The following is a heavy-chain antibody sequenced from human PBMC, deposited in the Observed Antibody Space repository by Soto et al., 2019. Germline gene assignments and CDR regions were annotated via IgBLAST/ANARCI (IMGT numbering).Heavy chain of an antibody. V-gene: IGHV3-53*04. Sequence: GSLRLSCAASGFTVSSNYMSWVRQAPGKGLEWVSVIYSGGSTYYADSVKGRFTISRHNSKNTLYLQMNSLRAEDTAVYYCARDRTYYYGSGSYTAAPYYGMDVWGQGTTVTVSS. CDR3: ARDRTYYYGSGSYTAAPYYGMDV. CDR2: IYSGGST. D-gene: IGHD3-10*01. J-gene: IGHJ6*02. CDR1: GFTVSSNY.